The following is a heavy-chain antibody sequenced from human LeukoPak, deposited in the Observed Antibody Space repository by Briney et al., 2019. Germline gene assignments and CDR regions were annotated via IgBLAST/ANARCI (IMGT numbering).Heavy chain of an antibody. D-gene: IGHD6-6*01. CDR2: ISSSSTYI. V-gene: IGHV3-21*01. Sequence: PGGSLRLSCAASGFTFSSYNMKWVRQAPGKGLEWVSSISSSSTYIYYADSVKGRFTISRDNAKNSLYLQVNTLSAEDTAVYYCARGAARGYMDVWGKGTTVTVSS. CDR1: GFTFSSYN. CDR3: ARGAARGYMDV. J-gene: IGHJ6*03.